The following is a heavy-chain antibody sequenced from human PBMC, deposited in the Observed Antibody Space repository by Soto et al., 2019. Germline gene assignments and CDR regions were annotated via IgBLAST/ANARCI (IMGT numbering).Heavy chain of an antibody. D-gene: IGHD3-3*01. CDR2: IWYDGSNK. CDR1: GFTFSSYG. J-gene: IGHJ4*02. V-gene: IGHV3-33*01. CDR3: ARDHAEWLHKTYYFDY. Sequence: GGSLRLSCAASGFTFSSYGMHWVRQAPGKGLEWVAVIWYDGSNKYYADSVKGRFTISRDNSKNTLYLQMNSLRAEDTAVYYCARDHAEWLHKTYYFDYWGQGTLVTVSS.